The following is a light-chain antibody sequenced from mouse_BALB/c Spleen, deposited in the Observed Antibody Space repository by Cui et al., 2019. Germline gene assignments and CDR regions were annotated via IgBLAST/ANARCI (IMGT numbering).Light chain of an antibody. CDR3: QHFLGTYT. J-gene: IGKJ2*01. Sequence: DIQMTQSPASLSVSVGETVTITCRASENIYSNLAWYQQKQGKSPQLLVYAATNLGDGVPSRFSGSGSGTQYSLKINSLQSEDFGSYYCQHFLGTYTFGGGTKLEIK. V-gene: IGKV12-46*01. CDR2: AAT. CDR1: ENIYSN.